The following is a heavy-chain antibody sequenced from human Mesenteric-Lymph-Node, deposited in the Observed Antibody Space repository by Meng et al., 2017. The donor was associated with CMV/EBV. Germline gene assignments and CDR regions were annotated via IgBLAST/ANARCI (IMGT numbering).Heavy chain of an antibody. CDR2: ISSGSGTK. Sequence: GGSLRLSCAASGFTFNTYAMNWVRQAPGKGLEWVSFISSGSGTKYYADSVKGRFTISRDNSKNTLYLQMSSLRAEDTAIYHCAKVGYCSITSCSPDYWGQGTLVTVSS. CDR1: GFTFNTYA. D-gene: IGHD2-2*01. J-gene: IGHJ4*02. CDR3: AKVGYCSITSCSPDY. V-gene: IGHV3-48*01.